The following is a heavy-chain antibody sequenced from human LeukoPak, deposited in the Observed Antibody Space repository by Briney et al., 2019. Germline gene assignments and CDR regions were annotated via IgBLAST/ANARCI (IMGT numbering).Heavy chain of an antibody. V-gene: IGHV3-11*01. CDR1: GFTFSDYY. J-gene: IGHJ6*02. CDR2: ISSSGSTI. CDR3: AKDFLALYYYYGMDV. Sequence: GGSLRLSCAASGFTFSDYYMSWIRQAPGKGLEWVSYISSSGSTIYYADSVKGRFTISRDNSKNSLYLQMNSLRTEDTALYYCAKDFLALYYYYGMDVWGQGTTVTVSS.